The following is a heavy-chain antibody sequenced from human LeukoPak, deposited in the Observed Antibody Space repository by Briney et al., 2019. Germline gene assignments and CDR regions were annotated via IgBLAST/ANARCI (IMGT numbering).Heavy chain of an antibody. V-gene: IGHV3-23*01. Sequence: PGGSLRLSCAASGFTFSSYAMSWVRQAPGKGLEWVSAISGSGGSTYYADSVKGRFTISRDNSKNTLYLQMNSLRAEDTAVYYCATRYCSSTSCYRNYYYMDVWGKGTTVTVSS. CDR3: ATRYCSSTSCYRNYYYMDV. CDR1: GFTFSSYA. J-gene: IGHJ6*03. CDR2: ISGSGGST. D-gene: IGHD2-2*02.